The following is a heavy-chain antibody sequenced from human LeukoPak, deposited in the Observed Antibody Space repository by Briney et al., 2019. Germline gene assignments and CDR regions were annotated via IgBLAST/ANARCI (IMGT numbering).Heavy chain of an antibody. CDR1: GASITTTLYY. V-gene: IGHV4-39*07. Sequence: SETLSLTCTVSGASITTTLYYWVWARQSPGKGLEWIGSFYYGGITYYHPSLKSRVTISVDTSKNQFSLKLSSVTAADTAVYYCAREGIAVADNWFDPWGQGTLVTVSS. CDR3: AREGIAVADNWFDP. D-gene: IGHD6-19*01. CDR2: FYYGGIT. J-gene: IGHJ5*02.